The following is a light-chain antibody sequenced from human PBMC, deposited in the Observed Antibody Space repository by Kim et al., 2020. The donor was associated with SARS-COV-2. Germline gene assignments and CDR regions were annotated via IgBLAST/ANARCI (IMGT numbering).Light chain of an antibody. CDR2: SAS. Sequence: DIQMTQSPSSLSAYVGDRVTIACRASQRISNYVNWYQQKPGKAPKLLIYSASSLQTGVPSRFSGSGSVTDFTLTISSLQPEDSATYYCQQSFSSPTTFGQGTKVDIK. V-gene: IGKV1-39*01. CDR3: QQSFSSPTT. J-gene: IGKJ1*01. CDR1: QRISNY.